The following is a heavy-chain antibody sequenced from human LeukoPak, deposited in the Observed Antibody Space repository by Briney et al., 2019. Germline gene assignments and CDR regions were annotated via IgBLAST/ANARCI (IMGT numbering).Heavy chain of an antibody. CDR3: ARDVYSSGWDDYYYYYMDV. CDR2: IIPIFGTA. J-gene: IGHJ6*03. V-gene: IGHV1-69*05. Sequence: SVRVSCKASGGTFSSYAISWVRQAPGQGLEWMGGIIPIFGTANYAQKFQGRVTITTDESTSTAYMELSSLRSEDTAVYYCARDVYSSGWDDYYYYYMDVWGKGTTVTVSS. CDR1: GGTFSSYA. D-gene: IGHD6-19*01.